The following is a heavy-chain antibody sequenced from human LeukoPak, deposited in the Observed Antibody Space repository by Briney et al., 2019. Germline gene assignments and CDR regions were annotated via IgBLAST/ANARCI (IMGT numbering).Heavy chain of an antibody. CDR1: GFTVSSNY. V-gene: IGHV3-21*01. J-gene: IGHJ4*02. Sequence: GGSLRLSCAASGFTVSSNYMNWVRQAPGKGLEWVSSISSSSSYIYYADSVKGRFTISRDNAKNSLYLQMNSLRAEDTAVYYCARDPPVVPAAIRPEGDYWGQGTLVTVSS. CDR2: ISSSSSYI. D-gene: IGHD2-2*01. CDR3: ARDPPVVPAAIRPEGDY.